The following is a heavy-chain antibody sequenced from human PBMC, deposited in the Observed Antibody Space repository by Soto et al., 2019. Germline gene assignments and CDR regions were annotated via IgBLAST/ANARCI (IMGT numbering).Heavy chain of an antibody. V-gene: IGHV1-69*12. Sequence: QVQLVQSGAEVKKPGSSVKVSCKASGGTFSSYAISWVRQAPGQGLEWMGGIIPIFGTAHYAQKFQGRVTITADDSKSRAHMELRSPGSEDTAVYYCARDRPRSWDVVDGMDVWGQGTTVTVSS. CDR3: ARDRPRSWDVVDGMDV. J-gene: IGHJ6*02. CDR1: GGTFSSYA. CDR2: IIPIFGTA. D-gene: IGHD2-15*01.